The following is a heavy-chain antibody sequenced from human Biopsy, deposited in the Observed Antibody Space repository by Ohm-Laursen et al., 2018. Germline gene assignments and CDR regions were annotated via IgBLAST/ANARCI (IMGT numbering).Heavy chain of an antibody. Sequence: SLRLSCAASGFNLSAFALHWVRQASGRGLEWVGRIKKKSNNDATAYAESMKGRFSIFRDDSKSTSFLQMNSLKIEDTAAYFCTRSAGYGYDYWGQGILVTVSS. D-gene: IGHD5-12*01. CDR1: GFNLSAFA. J-gene: IGHJ4*02. V-gene: IGHV3-73*01. CDR2: IKKKSNNDAT. CDR3: TRSAGYGYDY.